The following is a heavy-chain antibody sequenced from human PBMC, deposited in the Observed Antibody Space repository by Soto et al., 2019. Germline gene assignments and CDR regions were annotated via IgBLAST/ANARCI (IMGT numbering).Heavy chain of an antibody. V-gene: IGHV3-72*01. D-gene: IGHD1-20*01. Sequence: PGGSLSLSCAASGGSFSSYYMDWVRQAPGKGLEWVDCVKHSPKNYGIECAVSVRGRFTNSRYYSQSCFFLQMNNLISYYTAVYYCVWYDFGWFVPWGQGTLVTVSS. CDR3: VWYDFGWFVP. CDR2: VKHSPKNYGI. J-gene: IGHJ5*02. CDR1: GGSFSSYY.